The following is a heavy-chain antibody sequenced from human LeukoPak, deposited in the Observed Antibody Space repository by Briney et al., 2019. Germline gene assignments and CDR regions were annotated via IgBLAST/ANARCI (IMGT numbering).Heavy chain of an antibody. CDR2: VNHSGRT. Sequence: PSETLSLTCAVYGGSFSDYWWTWIRQSPGKGLEWIGEVNHSGRTNYNPSLKSRVSISVDRSKKQFSLKLTSVTAADTAVYYCATSGSGPVDYWGQGTLVTVSS. D-gene: IGHD3-10*01. V-gene: IGHV4-34*01. J-gene: IGHJ4*02. CDR3: ATSGSGPVDY. CDR1: GGSFSDYW.